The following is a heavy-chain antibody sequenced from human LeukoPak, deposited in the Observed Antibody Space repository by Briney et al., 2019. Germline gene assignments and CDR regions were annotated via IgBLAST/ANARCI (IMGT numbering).Heavy chain of an antibody. D-gene: IGHD2-21*02. CDR2: VSSDGSVT. CDR1: GFIFSDYG. V-gene: IGHV3-30*03. Sequence: PGGSLRLSCAASGFIFSDYGMHWVRQAPGKGLEWVAVVSSDGSVTYYIDSLKGRFTVSRDNSKNTLYLQMNSLRAEDTAVYYCARFTGGDYYGRLDYWGQGTLVTVSS. J-gene: IGHJ4*02. CDR3: ARFTGGDYYGRLDY.